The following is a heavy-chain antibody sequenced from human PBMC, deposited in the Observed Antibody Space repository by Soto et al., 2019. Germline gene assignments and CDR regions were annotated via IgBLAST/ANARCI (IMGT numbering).Heavy chain of an antibody. J-gene: IGHJ6*02. Sequence: QITLKESGPTLVKPTQTLTLTCTFSGFSLSTNGVGVGWIRQPPGKALDWLALIYWNEDKRYSPSLKSRLTITKDTSKKQVVLTMTNMDPVDTATYYCVHTYGFWSGSSGLTYAMDVWGQGTTVTVSS. CDR1: GFSLSTNGVG. CDR2: IYWNEDK. D-gene: IGHD3-3*01. CDR3: VHTYGFWSGSSGLTYAMDV. V-gene: IGHV2-5*01.